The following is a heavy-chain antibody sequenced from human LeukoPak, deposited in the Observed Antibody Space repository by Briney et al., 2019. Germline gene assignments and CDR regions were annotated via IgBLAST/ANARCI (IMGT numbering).Heavy chain of an antibody. V-gene: IGHV3-74*01. CDR2: INSDGSST. CDR1: GFTFSSYW. D-gene: IGHD2-15*01. CDR3: AKLASPGYCSGGTCLFDF. Sequence: GGSLRLSCAASGFTFSSYWMHWVRQAPGKGLVWVSRINSDGSSTSYADSVKGRFTISRDNAKNTLYPQMNSLRAEDTAVYYCAKLASPGYCSGGTCLFDFWGQGTLVTVSS. J-gene: IGHJ4*02.